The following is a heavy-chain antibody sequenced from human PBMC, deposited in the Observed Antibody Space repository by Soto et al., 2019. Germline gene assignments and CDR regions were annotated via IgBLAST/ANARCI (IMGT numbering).Heavy chain of an antibody. CDR1: GFSFVNYA. CDR3: AKATTNGGWFNPFDS. D-gene: IGHD6-19*01. CDR2: LSGSGTST. J-gene: IGHJ4*02. V-gene: IGHV3-23*01. Sequence: EVQLLESGGGLVQPGGSLRLSCAASGFSFVNYAMNWVRQAPGKGLEWVSGLSGSGTSTYYADSVKGRFTISRDNSRDTLFLQMNSLTADDMAVYYCAKATTNGGWFNPFDSWGQGALVTVSS.